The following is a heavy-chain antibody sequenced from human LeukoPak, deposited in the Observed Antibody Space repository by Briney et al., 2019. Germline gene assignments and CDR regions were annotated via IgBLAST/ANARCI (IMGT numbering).Heavy chain of an antibody. V-gene: IGHV3-48*01. CDR3: ARGPPLVDP. Sequence: GGSLRLSCAISGFTFSDYSMNWVRQAPGKVLEWVSYISTSGDTIYYADSVKGRFTISSDNAKNSLYLQMNSLRAEDTAVYYCARGPPLVDPWGQGTLVTVSS. J-gene: IGHJ5*02. CDR2: ISTSGDTI. CDR1: GFTFSDYS.